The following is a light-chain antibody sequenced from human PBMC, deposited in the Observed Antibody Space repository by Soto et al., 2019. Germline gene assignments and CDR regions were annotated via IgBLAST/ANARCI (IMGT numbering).Light chain of an antibody. CDR2: EVS. CDR1: SSDVCGYNY. V-gene: IGLV2-14*01. Sequence: QSALTQPASVSGSPGQSITISCTGTSSDVCGYNYVSWYQQHPGKAPKLMIYEVSNRPSGVSNRFSGSKSGNTASLTISGLQAEDEADYYCSSYTSSSTLRVFGGGTKVTVL. J-gene: IGLJ3*02. CDR3: SSYTSSSTLRV.